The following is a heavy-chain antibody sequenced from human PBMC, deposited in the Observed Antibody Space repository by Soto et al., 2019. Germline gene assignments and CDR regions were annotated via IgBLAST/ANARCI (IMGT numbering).Heavy chain of an antibody. V-gene: IGHV3-23*01. J-gene: IGHJ4*02. Sequence: PGGSLRLSCAASGFTFSSYAMSWVRQAPGKGLEWVSAISGSGGSTYYADSVKGRFTISRDNSKNTLYLQMNSLRAEDTAVYYCARQWSHYYDSSGFDYWGQGTRVTVSS. D-gene: IGHD3-22*01. CDR2: ISGSGGST. CDR1: GFTFSSYA. CDR3: ARQWSHYYDSSGFDY.